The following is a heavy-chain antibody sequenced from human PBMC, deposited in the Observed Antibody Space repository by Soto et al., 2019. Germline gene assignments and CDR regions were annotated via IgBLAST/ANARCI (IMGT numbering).Heavy chain of an antibody. CDR1: GFTFSTYS. D-gene: IGHD3-16*01. CDR2: ITTSSSFR. CDR3: ARDLGVALAPLTLDS. J-gene: IGHJ4*02. V-gene: IGHV3-21*02. Sequence: EVQLVESGGGLVKPGGSLRLSCAASGFTFSTYSMNWVRQAPGKGLEWVADITTSSSFRFYADSVKGRFTISRDDANNSLYLHRNSRRVEDTGVYDCARDLGVALAPLTLDSWGQGTLVTVSS.